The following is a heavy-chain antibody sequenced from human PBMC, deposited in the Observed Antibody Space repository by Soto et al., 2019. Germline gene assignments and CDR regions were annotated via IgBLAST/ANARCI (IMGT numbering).Heavy chain of an antibody. CDR1: GFTFSSYA. D-gene: IGHD3-10*01. J-gene: IGHJ4*02. CDR3: ARESYGSGSHFDY. CDR2: ISYDGSNK. V-gene: IGHV3-30-3*01. Sequence: QVQLVESGGGVVQPGRSLRLSCAASGFTFSSYAMHWVRQAPGKGLEWVAVISYDGSNKYYADSVKGRFTISRDNSKNTLYLQMNSLRAEDTAVYYCARESYGSGSHFDYWGQGTLVTVSS.